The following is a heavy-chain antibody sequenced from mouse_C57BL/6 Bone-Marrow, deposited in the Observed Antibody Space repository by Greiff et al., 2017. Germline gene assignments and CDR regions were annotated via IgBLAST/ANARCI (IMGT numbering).Heavy chain of an antibody. CDR2: IHPTSGST. Sequence: VQLQQPGAELVKPGASVKLSCKASGYTFTSYWMHWVKQRPGQGLEWIGMIHPTSGSTNYNEKFKSKDTLTVDKSSSTAYMQLSSLTSEDSAVYYCARRPDYYGSSYGFAYWGQGTLVTVSA. D-gene: IGHD1-1*01. CDR1: GYTFTSYW. V-gene: IGHV1-64*01. J-gene: IGHJ3*01. CDR3: ARRPDYYGSSYGFAY.